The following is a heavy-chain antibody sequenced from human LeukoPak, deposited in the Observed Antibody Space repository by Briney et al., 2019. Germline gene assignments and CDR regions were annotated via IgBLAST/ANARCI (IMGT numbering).Heavy chain of an antibody. J-gene: IGHJ3*02. CDR3: ASIHQVRGTDTFDI. Sequence: SETLSLTCTVSGGSISSYYWSWIRQPPGKGLEWIGYIYYSGSTNCNPSLKSRGTISVDTSKNQLSLKMTSVTAADTAVYYCASIHQVRGTDTFDIWGQGTMVTVS. V-gene: IGHV4-59*12. D-gene: IGHD3-10*01. CDR2: IYYSGST. CDR1: GGSISSYY.